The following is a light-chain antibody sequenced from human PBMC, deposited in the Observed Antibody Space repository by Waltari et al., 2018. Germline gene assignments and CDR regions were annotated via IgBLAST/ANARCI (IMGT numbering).Light chain of an antibody. J-gene: IGLJ1*01. V-gene: IGLV2-14*01. CDR2: AVT. CDR1: SSDVGRYNY. CDR3: HSYTTSTLYV. Sequence: QSALTQPASVSGSPGQSITISCTGTSSDVGRYNYVSWYQQHPGKVPKLLIYAVTNRPSGVSNCFSGSKSGNTASLTLSGLHAEDEADYFCHSYTTSTLYVFGTGTKVTVL.